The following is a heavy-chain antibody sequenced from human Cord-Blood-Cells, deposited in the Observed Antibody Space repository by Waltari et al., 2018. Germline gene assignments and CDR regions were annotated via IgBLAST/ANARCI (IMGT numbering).Heavy chain of an antibody. V-gene: IGHV4-34*01. CDR3: ARRRAEYFQH. CDR1: GGSFSGYY. Sequence: QVQLQQWGAGRLKPSETLSLTCAVYGGSFSGYYWRCIRQPPGKGLEWIGEINHSGSTNYNPSLKSRVTISVDTSKNQFSLKLSSVTAADTAVYYCARRRAEYFQHWGQGTLVTVSS. J-gene: IGHJ1*01. CDR2: INHSGST.